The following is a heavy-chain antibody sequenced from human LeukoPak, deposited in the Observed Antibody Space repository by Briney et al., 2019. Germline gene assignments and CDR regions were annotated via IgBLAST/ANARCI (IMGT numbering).Heavy chain of an antibody. V-gene: IGHV1-69*05. CDR1: GGTFNSYG. D-gene: IGHD6-13*01. J-gene: IGHJ4*02. CDR3: ARATLSGFSNS. Sequence: ASVKVSSKTSGGTFNSYGFSWVRQAPGQGLEWMGGVIPILGTTKYAQKFQGRVTITTDESTSTVYMKLNSLRSEDTAVYYCARATLSGFSNSWGQGTLVTVSS. CDR2: VIPILGTT.